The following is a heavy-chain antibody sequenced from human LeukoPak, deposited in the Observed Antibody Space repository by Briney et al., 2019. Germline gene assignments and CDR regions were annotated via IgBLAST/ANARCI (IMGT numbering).Heavy chain of an antibody. V-gene: IGHV4-30-4*01. CDR2: IYYSGST. J-gene: IGHJ4*02. Sequence: SQTLSLTCTVSGGSISSGDYYWSWIRQPPGKGLEWIGYIYYSGSTYYNPSLKSRVTISVDTSKNQFSLKLSSVTAADTAVYYCARPAAYYYDSSGYFDYWGQGTLVTVSS. CDR3: ARPAAYYYDSSGYFDY. CDR1: GGSISSGDYY. D-gene: IGHD3-22*01.